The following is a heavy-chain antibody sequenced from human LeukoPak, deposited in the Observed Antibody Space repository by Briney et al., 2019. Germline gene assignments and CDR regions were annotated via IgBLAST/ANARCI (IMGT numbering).Heavy chain of an antibody. V-gene: IGHV3-7*01. D-gene: IGHD7-27*01. J-gene: IGHJ4*02. CDR3: ARDLNWETY. Sequence: GGSLRLSCVASGFTFSNYWMTWVRQAPGKGLEWVANIKTDGSLVYYVDSVKGRFTISRDNAKNSLYLQMNSLRAEDTAVYYCARDLNWETYWGQGTLVTVSS. CDR1: GFTFSNYW. CDR2: IKTDGSLV.